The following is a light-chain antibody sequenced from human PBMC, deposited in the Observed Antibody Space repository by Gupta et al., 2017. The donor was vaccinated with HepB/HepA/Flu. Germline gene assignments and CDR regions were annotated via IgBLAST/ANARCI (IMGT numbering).Light chain of an antibody. CDR3: QSYDSPNNVV. CDR1: GGSIASNY. CDR2: EDN. J-gene: IGLJ2*01. Sequence: NFMLTQPHSVSESPGKTVIISCTGSGGSIASNYVQWYQQRPGSAPTPVIYEDNQRPSGVPDRFSGSVDSSSNSASLTIAGLRTEDEAEYYCQSYDSPNNVVFGGGTKVTVL. V-gene: IGLV6-57*02.